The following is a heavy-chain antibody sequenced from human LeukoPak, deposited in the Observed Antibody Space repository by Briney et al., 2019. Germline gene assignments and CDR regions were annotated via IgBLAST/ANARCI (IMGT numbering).Heavy chain of an antibody. CDR1: GFTFNDAW. V-gene: IGHV3-15*01. D-gene: IGHD3-9*01. Sequence: GGSLRLSCAAAGFTFNDAWMSWVRQAPGKGLEGVGRIKSKTDGGSIDYAAPVQDRFTISRDESRNTLYLQMNSLKTEDSGVYYCTTLRLAASDHWGQGTLVTVSS. CDR2: IKSKTDGGSI. CDR3: TTLRLAASDH. J-gene: IGHJ4*02.